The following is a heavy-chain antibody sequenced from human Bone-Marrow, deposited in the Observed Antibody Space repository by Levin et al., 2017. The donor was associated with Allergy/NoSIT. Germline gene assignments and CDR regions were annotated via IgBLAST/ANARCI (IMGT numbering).Heavy chain of an antibody. CDR2: ISSSSSYT. CDR1: GFTFSDYY. V-gene: IGHV3-11*05. J-gene: IGHJ4*02. CDR3: ARDRRPYGSGSYYWFDY. Sequence: GGSLRLSCAASGFTFSDYYMSWIRQAPGKGLEWVSYISSSSSYTNYADSVKGRFTISRDNAKNSLYLQMNSLRAEDTAAYYWARDRRPYGSGSYYWFDYWGQGTLVTVSS. D-gene: IGHD3-10*01.